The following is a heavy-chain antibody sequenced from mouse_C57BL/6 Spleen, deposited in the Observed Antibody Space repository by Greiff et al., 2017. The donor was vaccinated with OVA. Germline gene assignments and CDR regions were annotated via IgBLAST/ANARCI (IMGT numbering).Heavy chain of an antibody. J-gene: IGHJ1*03. Sequence: VQLQQPGAELVKPGASVKLSCKASGYTFTSYWMHWVKQRPGQGLEWIGMIHPNSGSTNYNEKFKSKATLTVDKSSSTAYMQLSSLTSEDSAVYYCARPITTVVAPWYFDVWGTGTTVTVSS. CDR1: GYTFTSYW. V-gene: IGHV1-64*01. D-gene: IGHD1-1*01. CDR3: ARPITTVVAPWYFDV. CDR2: IHPNSGST.